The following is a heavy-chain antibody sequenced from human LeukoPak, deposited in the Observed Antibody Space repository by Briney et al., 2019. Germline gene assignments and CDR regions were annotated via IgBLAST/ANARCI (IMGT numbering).Heavy chain of an antibody. CDR1: GFTFSSYR. V-gene: IGHV3-23*01. J-gene: IGHJ6*03. Sequence: GGSLRLSCAASGFTFSSYRMHWVRQAPGKGLEWVSAIISGSGGSTYYADSVRGRFTISRDNSKNTLYLQMNSLRAEDTAVYYCAKGGGAAQYYMDVWGKGTTVTVSS. D-gene: IGHD3-16*01. CDR3: AKGGGAAQYYMDV. CDR2: IISGSGGST.